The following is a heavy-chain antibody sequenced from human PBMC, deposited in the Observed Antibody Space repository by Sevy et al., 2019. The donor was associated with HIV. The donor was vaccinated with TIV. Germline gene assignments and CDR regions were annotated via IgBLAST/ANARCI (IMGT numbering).Heavy chain of an antibody. CDR1: GGSISSSSYY. Sequence: SETLSLTCTVSGGSISSSSYYWGWIRQPPGKGLEWIGSIYYSGSTYYNPSLKSRVTISVDTSKNQFSLKLSSVTAADTAVYYCARRSGGPSGGYDRNYYYYYGMDVWGQGTTVTVSS. D-gene: IGHD5-12*01. J-gene: IGHJ6*02. CDR3: ARRSGGPSGGYDRNYYYYYGMDV. CDR2: IYYSGST. V-gene: IGHV4-39*01.